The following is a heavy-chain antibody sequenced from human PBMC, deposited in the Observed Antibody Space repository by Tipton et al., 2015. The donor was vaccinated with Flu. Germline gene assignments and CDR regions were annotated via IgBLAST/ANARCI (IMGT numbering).Heavy chain of an antibody. CDR1: GYSISSGFY. J-gene: IGHJ4*02. D-gene: IGHD5-24*01. CDR2: IYRSGST. Sequence: TLSLTCTVSGYSISSGFYWGWIRQPPGKGLEWIGNIYRSGSTFYNPSLKSRVTISVDTSKNQFSLKLSSVTAADTAVYYCARGDGYNFDYWGQGNLVTVSS. CDR3: ARGDGYNFDY. V-gene: IGHV4-38-2*02.